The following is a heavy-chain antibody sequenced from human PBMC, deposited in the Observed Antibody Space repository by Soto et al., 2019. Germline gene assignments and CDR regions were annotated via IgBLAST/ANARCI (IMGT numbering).Heavy chain of an antibody. CDR2: IYYSGST. V-gene: IGHV4-39*07. Sequence: PSETLSLTCTVSGGSISSSSYYWGWIRQPPGKGLEWIGSIYYSGSTYYNPSLKSRVTISVDTSKNQFSLKLSSVTAADTAVYYCARFPVKLGGVIVTNGHAFDIWGQGTMVTVSS. D-gene: IGHD3-16*02. CDR1: GGSISSSSYY. J-gene: IGHJ3*02. CDR3: ARFPVKLGGVIVTNGHAFDI.